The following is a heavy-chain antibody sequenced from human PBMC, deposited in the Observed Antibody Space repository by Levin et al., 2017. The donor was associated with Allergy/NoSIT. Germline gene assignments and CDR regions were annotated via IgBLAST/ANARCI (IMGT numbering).Heavy chain of an antibody. CDR3: ARDLTTTMTTPWFRGYYYGMDV. J-gene: IGHJ6*02. CDR1: GFTFSSYA. Sequence: GGSLRLSCAASGFTFSSYAMHWVRQAPGKGLEWVAVISYDGSNKYYADSVKGRFTISRDNSKNTLYLQMNSLRAEDTAVYYCARDLTTTMTTPWFRGYYYGMDVWGQGTTVTVSS. CDR2: ISYDGSNK. D-gene: IGHD4-17*01. V-gene: IGHV3-30*04.